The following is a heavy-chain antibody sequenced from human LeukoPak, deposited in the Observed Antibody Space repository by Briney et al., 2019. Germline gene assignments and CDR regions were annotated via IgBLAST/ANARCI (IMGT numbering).Heavy chain of an antibody. J-gene: IGHJ5*02. Sequence: SETLSLTCTVSGGSISRYYWSWIRQPPGKGLEWIGYIYHSGSTYYNPSLKSRVSISVDRSKNQFSLKLSSVTAADTAVYYCARGTTLFRGVSDWFDPWGQGTLVTVSS. V-gene: IGHV4-59*12. CDR2: IYHSGST. D-gene: IGHD3-10*01. CDR1: GGSISRYY. CDR3: ARGTTLFRGVSDWFDP.